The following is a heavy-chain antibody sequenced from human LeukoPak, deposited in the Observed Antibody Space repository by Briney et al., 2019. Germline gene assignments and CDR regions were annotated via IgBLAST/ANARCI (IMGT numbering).Heavy chain of an antibody. CDR2: MNPNSGNT. CDR1: GYTFTSYD. J-gene: IGHJ4*02. V-gene: IGHV1-8*01. D-gene: IGHD5-18*01. CDR3: ARDVDTAMTD. Sequence: ASVKVSCKASGYTFTSYDINWVRQATGQGLEWMGWMNPNSGNTGYAQKFQGRVTMTTDTPTSTAYMELRSLRSDDTAVYYCARDVDTAMTDWGQGTLVTVSS.